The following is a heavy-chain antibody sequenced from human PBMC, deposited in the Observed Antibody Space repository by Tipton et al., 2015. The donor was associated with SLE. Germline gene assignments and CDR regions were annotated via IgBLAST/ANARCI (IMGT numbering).Heavy chain of an antibody. J-gene: IGHJ4*02. D-gene: IGHD1-26*01. CDR3: ARGGIVGAAGFDY. CDR1: GYSISSGYY. Sequence: TLSLTCAVSGYSISSGYYWGWIRQPPGKGLEWIGSIYHSGSTYYNPSLKSRVTISVDTSKNQFSLKLSSVTAADTAVYYCARGGIVGAAGFDYWGQGTLVTVSS. CDR2: IYHSGST. V-gene: IGHV4-38-2*01.